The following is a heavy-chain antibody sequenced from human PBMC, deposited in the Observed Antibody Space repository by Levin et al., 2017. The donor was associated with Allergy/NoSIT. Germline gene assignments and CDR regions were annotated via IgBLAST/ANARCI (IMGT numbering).Heavy chain of an antibody. CDR2: IYYSGST. CDR3: AREARNYFNSGPYHDSFDI. V-gene: IGHV4-61*01. Sequence: PSETLSLTCSVSGGSLSGDANTNYYWSWIRQPPGKGLEWLGYIYYSGSTNYNPSLQSRVTFALDWAKNQLSLRLNSVTSADTAVYDCAREARNYFNSGPYHDSFDIWGPGAKVTVSS. J-gene: IGHJ3*02. CDR1: GGSLSGDANTNYY. D-gene: IGHD3-10*01.